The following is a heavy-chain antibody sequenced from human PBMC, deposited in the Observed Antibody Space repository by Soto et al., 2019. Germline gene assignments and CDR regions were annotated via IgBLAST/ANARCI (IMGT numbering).Heavy chain of an antibody. D-gene: IGHD2-15*01. Sequence: SETLSLTCTVSGGSISSYYWSWIRQPPGKGLEWIGYIYYSGSTNYNPSLKSRVTISVDTSKNQFSLKLSSVTAADTAVYYCARGVVVVAAAWFDPWGQGTLVTVSS. J-gene: IGHJ5*02. CDR1: GGSISSYY. V-gene: IGHV4-59*01. CDR3: ARGVVVVAAAWFDP. CDR2: IYYSGST.